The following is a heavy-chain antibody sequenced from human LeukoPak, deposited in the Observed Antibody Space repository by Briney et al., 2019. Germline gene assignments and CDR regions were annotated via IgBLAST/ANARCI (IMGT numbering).Heavy chain of an antibody. Sequence: GGSLRLSCAASGFTFSDHYMDWVRQAPGKGLEWVGRTRNEANSYTTEYAASVKGRFTISRDDSKNSLYLQMNSLKTEDTAVYYCARGRDYFDYWGQGTLVTVSS. CDR3: ARGRDYFDY. CDR1: GFTFSDHY. CDR2: TRNEANSYTT. J-gene: IGHJ4*02. V-gene: IGHV3-72*01.